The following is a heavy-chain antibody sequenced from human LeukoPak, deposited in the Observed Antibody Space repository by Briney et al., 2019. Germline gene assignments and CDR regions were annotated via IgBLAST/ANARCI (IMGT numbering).Heavy chain of an antibody. Sequence: ASVKVSCKVSGYTLTELFMHWVRQAPGKGLEWMGGFDPEDGETIYAQKFQGRVTMTEDTSTDTAYMELSSLRSEDTAVYYCATVLRFLEWLPFDYWGQGTLVTVSS. CDR3: ATVLRFLEWLPFDY. J-gene: IGHJ4*02. V-gene: IGHV1-24*01. CDR2: FDPEDGET. D-gene: IGHD3-3*01. CDR1: GYTLTELF.